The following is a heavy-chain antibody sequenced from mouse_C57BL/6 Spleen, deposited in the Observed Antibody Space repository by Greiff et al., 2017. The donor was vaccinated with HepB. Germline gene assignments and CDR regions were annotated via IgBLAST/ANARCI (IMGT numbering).Heavy chain of an antibody. Sequence: VQVVESGAELAKPGASVKLSCKASGYTFTSYWMHWVKQRPGQGLEWIGYINPSSGYTKYNQKFKDKATLTADKSSSTAYMQLSSLTYEDSAVYYCARYYYGSSIPTPYVDYWGQGTTLTVSS. D-gene: IGHD1-1*01. CDR3: ARYYYGSSIPTPYVDY. V-gene: IGHV1-7*01. J-gene: IGHJ2*01. CDR1: GYTFTSYW. CDR2: INPSSGYT.